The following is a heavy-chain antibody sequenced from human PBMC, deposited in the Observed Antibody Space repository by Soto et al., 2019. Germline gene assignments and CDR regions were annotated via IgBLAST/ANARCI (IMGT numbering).Heavy chain of an antibody. CDR1: GFTFSSYS. Sequence: GGSLRLSCAASGFTFSSYSMNWVRQVPGKGLEWVSGINWNSGSIGYADSVKGRFAISRDNAKNSLHLQMNSLRAEDTAFYYCVKDESINWYSGHFRHWGQGTLVTVSS. CDR2: INWNSGSI. CDR3: VKDESINWYSGHFRH. J-gene: IGHJ1*01. D-gene: IGHD6-13*01. V-gene: IGHV3-9*01.